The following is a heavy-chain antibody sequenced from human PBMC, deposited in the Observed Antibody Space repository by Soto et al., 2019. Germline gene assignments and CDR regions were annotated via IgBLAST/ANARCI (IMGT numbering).Heavy chain of an antibody. CDR1: GFTFSSYA. V-gene: IGHV3-30-3*01. D-gene: IGHD1-26*01. CDR3: EVGAPTLLVY. Sequence: GGSLRLSCAASGFTFSSYAMHWVRQAPGKGLEWVAVISYDGSNKYYADSVKGRFTISRDNSKNTLYLQMNSLRAEDTAVYYCEVGAPTLLVYWGQGTLVTVSS. J-gene: IGHJ4*02. CDR2: ISYDGSNK.